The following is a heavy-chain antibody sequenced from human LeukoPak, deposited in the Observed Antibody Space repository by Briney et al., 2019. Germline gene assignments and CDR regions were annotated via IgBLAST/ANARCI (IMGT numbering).Heavy chain of an antibody. CDR2: ISGSGGST. V-gene: IGHV3-23*01. J-gene: IGHJ3*02. D-gene: IGHD1-26*01. CDR3: ARIEWERLGRAFDI. CDR1: GFTFSSYA. Sequence: GGSLRLSCAASGFTFSSYAMSWVSQAPGKGLEWVSAISGSGGSTYYADSVKGRFTISRDNSKNTLFLQMNSLRAEDMAVYYCARIEWERLGRAFDIWGQGTMVTVSS.